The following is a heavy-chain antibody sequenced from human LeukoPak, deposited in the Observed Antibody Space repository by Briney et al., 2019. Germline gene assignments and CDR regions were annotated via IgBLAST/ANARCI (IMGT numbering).Heavy chain of an antibody. CDR1: GFTFTNYA. CDR2: ISGTGGST. V-gene: IGHV3-23*01. D-gene: IGHD6-19*01. J-gene: IGHJ4*02. CDR3: AKGFDSGGWYGVDY. Sequence: GGSLRLSCAASGFTFTNYAMTWVRQAPGKGLEWVSTISGTGGSTYYTDSLRGRITISRDNSKNALYLRVSSLRAGDTAVYSCAKGFDSGGWYGVDYWGQGALVTVSS.